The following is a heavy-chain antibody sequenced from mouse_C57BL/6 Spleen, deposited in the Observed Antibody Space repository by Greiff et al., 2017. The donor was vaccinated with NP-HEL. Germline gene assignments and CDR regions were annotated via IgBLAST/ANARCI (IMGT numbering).Heavy chain of an antibody. CDR3: AKPYDYDGAYYAMDY. J-gene: IGHJ4*01. CDR1: GFTFSDYG. CDR2: ISSGSSTI. V-gene: IGHV5-17*01. D-gene: IGHD2-4*01. Sequence: EVKLVESGGGLVKPGGSLKLSCAASGFTFSDYGMHWVRQAPEKGLEWVAYISSGSSTIYYADTVKGRFTISRDNAKNTLFLQMTSLRSEDTAMYYCAKPYDYDGAYYAMDYWGQGTSVTVSS.